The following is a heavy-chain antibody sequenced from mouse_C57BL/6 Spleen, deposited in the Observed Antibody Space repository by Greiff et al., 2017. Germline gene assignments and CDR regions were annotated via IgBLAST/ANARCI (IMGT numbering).Heavy chain of an antibody. J-gene: IGHJ3*01. CDR2: IDPSDSET. Sequence: QVQLKQPGAELVRPGSSVKLSCKASGYTFTSYWMHWVKQRPIQGLEWIGNIDPSDSETHYNQKFKDKATLTVDKSSSTAYMQLSSLTSEDSAVYYCARSSYYYGSSYVGLCFAYWGQGTLVTVSA. CDR1: GYTFTSYW. V-gene: IGHV1-52*01. D-gene: IGHD1-1*01. CDR3: ARSSYYYGSSYVGLCFAY.